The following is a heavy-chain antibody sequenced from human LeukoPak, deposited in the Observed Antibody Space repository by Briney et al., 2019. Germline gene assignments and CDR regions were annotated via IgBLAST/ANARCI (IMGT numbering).Heavy chain of an antibody. D-gene: IGHD6-13*01. V-gene: IGHV1-69*13. Sequence: ASVKVSCKASGGTFSSYVISWVRQAPGQGLEWMGGFISIFGTTNYARKFQGRVTITADESTSTAYMELSSLRSEDTAVYYCARAPRYTSSWPNNWFDPWGQGTLVTVSS. CDR3: ARAPRYTSSWPNNWFDP. CDR1: GGTFSSYV. J-gene: IGHJ5*02. CDR2: FISIFGTT.